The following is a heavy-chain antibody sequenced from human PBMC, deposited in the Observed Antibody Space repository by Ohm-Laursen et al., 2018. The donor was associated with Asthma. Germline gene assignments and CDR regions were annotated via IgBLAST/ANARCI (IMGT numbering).Heavy chain of an antibody. CDR1: GGSISSGRHY. CDR2: IHHTGKR. V-gene: IGHV4-39*01. Sequence: SDTLSLTCTVSGGSISSGRHYWGWVRQPPGKGLESIGNIHHTGKRDYNPSLKSRATISVDTSKNQFSLKLSSVTAADTAVYYCGSRVEYDNSERHYFDHWGQGSLVTVSS. CDR3: GSRVEYDNSERHYFDH. D-gene: IGHD3-22*01. J-gene: IGHJ4*02.